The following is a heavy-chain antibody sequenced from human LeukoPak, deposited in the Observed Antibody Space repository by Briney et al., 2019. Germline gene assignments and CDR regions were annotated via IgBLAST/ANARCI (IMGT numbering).Heavy chain of an antibody. CDR1: GYTFTSYG. D-gene: IGHD2-2*01. Sequence: GASVKVSCKASGYTFTSYGISWVRQAPGQGLEWMGWISAYNGNTNYAQKLQGRVTMTTDTSTSTAYMELRSLRSDDTAVYYCAISDIVVVPAALDYWGQGTLVTVSS. J-gene: IGHJ4*02. CDR2: ISAYNGNT. V-gene: IGHV1-18*01. CDR3: AISDIVVVPAALDY.